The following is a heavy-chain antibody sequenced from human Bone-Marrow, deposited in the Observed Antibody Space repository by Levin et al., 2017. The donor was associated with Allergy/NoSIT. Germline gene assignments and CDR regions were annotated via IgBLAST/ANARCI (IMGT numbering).Heavy chain of an antibody. CDR2: IRGAGDRT. Sequence: GESLKISCAASGFTFSNYATTWVRQAPGKGLEWVSAIRGAGDRTNYADSVKGRFTISRDNSKNTLYLQMNSLRAADTAVYYCARGNSGWSTDTYFDYWGQGTLVTVSS. CDR3: ARGNSGWSTDTYFDY. V-gene: IGHV3-23*01. CDR1: GFTFSNYA. J-gene: IGHJ4*02. D-gene: IGHD6-19*01.